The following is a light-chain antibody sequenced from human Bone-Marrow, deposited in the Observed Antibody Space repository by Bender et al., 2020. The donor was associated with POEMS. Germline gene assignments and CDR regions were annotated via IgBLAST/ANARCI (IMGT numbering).Light chain of an antibody. CDR1: QLGHNY. CDR3: QTWDSNMGV. V-gene: IGLV3-1*01. Sequence: SYELTQPPSVSVSPGQTASITCSGDQLGHNYACWYQQKSGQSPLLVIYQDYKRPSGIPERFSGSNSGFTATLTIRGTQAMDEADYYCQTWDSNMGVFGKGTKLTVL. J-gene: IGLJ3*02. CDR2: QDY.